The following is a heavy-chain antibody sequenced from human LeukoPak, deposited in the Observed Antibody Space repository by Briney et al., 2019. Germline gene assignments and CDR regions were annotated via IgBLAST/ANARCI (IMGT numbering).Heavy chain of an antibody. CDR3: ARQTGTKRTYYYYYYGMDV. V-gene: IGHV4-34*01. J-gene: IGHJ6*02. CDR1: GGSFSGYY. Sequence: SETLSLTCAVCGGSFSGYYWSWIRQPPGKGLEWIGEINHSGSTNYNPSLKSRVTISVDTSKNQFSLKLSSVTAADTAVYYCARQTGTKRTYYYYYYGMDVWGQGTTVTVSS. D-gene: IGHD1-7*01. CDR2: INHSGST.